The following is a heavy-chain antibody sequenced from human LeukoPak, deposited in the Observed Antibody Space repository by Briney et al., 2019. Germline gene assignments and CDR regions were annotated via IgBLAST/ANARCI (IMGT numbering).Heavy chain of an antibody. J-gene: IGHJ3*02. D-gene: IGHD3-16*01. V-gene: IGHV3-23*01. CDR2: ISGSGGST. CDR3: AKDGGGPHAFDI. CDR1: GFTFSSFA. Sequence: GGSLRLSCAASGFTFSSFAISWVRQAPGKGLEWVSAISGSGGSTYYADSVKGRFTISRDNSKNTLYLQMNSLKAEDTAIYYCAKDGGGPHAFDIWGQGTMVTVSS.